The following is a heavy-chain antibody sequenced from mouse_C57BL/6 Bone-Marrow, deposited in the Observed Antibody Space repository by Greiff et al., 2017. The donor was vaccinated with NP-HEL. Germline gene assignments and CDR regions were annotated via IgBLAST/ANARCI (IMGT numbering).Heavy chain of an antibody. Sequence: QVQLKQPGAELVRPGSSVKLSCKASGYTFTSYWMHWVKQRPIQGLEWIGNIDPSDSETHYNQKFKDKATLTVDKSSSTAYMQLSSLTSEDSAVYYCARTNYYDYEDYAMDYWGQGTSVTVSS. J-gene: IGHJ4*01. D-gene: IGHD2-4*01. CDR3: ARTNYYDYEDYAMDY. CDR2: IDPSDSET. V-gene: IGHV1-52*01. CDR1: GYTFTSYW.